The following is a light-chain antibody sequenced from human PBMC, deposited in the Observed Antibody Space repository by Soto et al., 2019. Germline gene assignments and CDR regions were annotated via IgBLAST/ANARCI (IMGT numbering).Light chain of an antibody. CDR3: QQYLRSPRT. CDR1: QSVSSNY. V-gene: IGKV3-20*01. Sequence: EIVLTQSPGTLSLSPGERATLSCRASQSVSSNYLAWYQQKPGQAPRLLIYGASSRATGIPDRFSGSASGTDFTLTISRLEPEDVAVYYCQQYLRSPRTFGQGTKVEIK. CDR2: GAS. J-gene: IGKJ1*01.